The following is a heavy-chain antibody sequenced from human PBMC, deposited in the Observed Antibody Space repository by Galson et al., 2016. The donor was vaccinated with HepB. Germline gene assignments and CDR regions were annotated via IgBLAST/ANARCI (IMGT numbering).Heavy chain of an antibody. CDR1: GFTFSTYA. CDR3: AKDSGGDAYYFDH. D-gene: IGHD2-21*02. Sequence: SLRLSCAASGFTFSTYAMTWVRQAPGKGLEWVSVIVGRGVSTYYTDSVKGRFTISRDNSKNTLYLQMNSLRAEGTAVYFCAKDSGGDAYYFDHWGQGTLVTVSS. CDR2: IVGRGVST. V-gene: IGHV3-23*01. J-gene: IGHJ4*02.